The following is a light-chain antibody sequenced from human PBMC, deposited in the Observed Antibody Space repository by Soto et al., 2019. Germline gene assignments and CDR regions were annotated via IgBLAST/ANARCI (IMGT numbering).Light chain of an antibody. V-gene: IGKV3-11*01. CDR3: QQRSNWYT. Sequence: EIVLTHSPATLSLSPGERATLSCRASQSVSNFLAWYQQKPGQAPRLLIYDASKRATGIPARFSGSGSGTDFTLNISSLEPEDFAVYYCQQRSNWYTFGQGTKLEIK. J-gene: IGKJ2*01. CDR1: QSVSNF. CDR2: DAS.